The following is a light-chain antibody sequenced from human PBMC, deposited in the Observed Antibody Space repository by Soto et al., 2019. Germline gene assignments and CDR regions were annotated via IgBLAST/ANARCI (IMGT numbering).Light chain of an antibody. V-gene: IGLV1-51*01. CDR3: GSWDSSLSAYV. CDR2: DDD. J-gene: IGLJ1*01. CDR1: SSNIGGNS. Sequence: SVLTQPPSVSAAPLLRGTISCSGSSSNIGGNSVFWYQQLPRTAPKLLIYDDDKPPSGIPDRFSGSKSGTSATLGITGFQTGDESDYYCGSWDSSLSAYVFGTGTKVTV.